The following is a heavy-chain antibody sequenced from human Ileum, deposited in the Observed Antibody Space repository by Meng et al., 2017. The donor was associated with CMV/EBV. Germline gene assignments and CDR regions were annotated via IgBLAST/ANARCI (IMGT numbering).Heavy chain of an antibody. CDR3: AKDWVASITCCNSFDP. CDR1: GFTFSTYG. V-gene: IGHV3-30*02. Sequence: GGSLRLSCAASGFTFSTYGMHWVRQAPGKGLEWVAYIRYDANNEYYIDSVEGRFAISRDNSRNTVYLQMNSLKPEDTAMYYCAKDWVASITCCNSFDPWGQGTLVTAPQ. J-gene: IGHJ5*02. D-gene: IGHD2-2*01. CDR2: IRYDANNE.